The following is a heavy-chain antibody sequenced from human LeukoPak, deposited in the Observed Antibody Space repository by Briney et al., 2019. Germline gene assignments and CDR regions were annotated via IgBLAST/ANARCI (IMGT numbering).Heavy chain of an antibody. V-gene: IGHV3-48*01. J-gene: IGHJ4*02. CDR1: GFTFSDYS. CDR2: ITSSNSNI. Sequence: GGSLRLSCAASGFTFSDYSMDWVRQAPGKGLEWVSYITSSNSNIQYADSVKGRFTISRDNAENSLYLQMNNLTAEDTAVYYCARDMSSRSWHAFDYWGQGILVTVSS. D-gene: IGHD6-13*01. CDR3: ARDMSSRSWHAFDY.